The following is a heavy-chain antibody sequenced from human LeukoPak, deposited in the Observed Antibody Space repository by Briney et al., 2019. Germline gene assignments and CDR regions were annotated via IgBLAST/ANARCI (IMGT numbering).Heavy chain of an antibody. CDR3: ARAQYSYGHYYFDY. D-gene: IGHD5-18*01. Sequence: QPGGSLRLSCAASGFTFSSYWMHWVRQAPGKGLVWVSRINSDGSSTSYADSVKGRFTISRDNANNTLYLQMNSLRAEDTAVYYCARAQYSYGHYYFDYWGQGTLVTVSS. V-gene: IGHV3-74*01. J-gene: IGHJ4*02. CDR2: INSDGSST. CDR1: GFTFSSYW.